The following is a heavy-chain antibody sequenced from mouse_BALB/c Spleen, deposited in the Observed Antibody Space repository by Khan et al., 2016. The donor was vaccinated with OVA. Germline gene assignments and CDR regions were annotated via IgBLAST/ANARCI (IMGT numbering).Heavy chain of an antibody. CDR2: IFPGDGTT. CDR3: ARCSGSIDY. CDR1: GYTFTSYD. D-gene: IGHD1-3*01. V-gene: IGHV1S56*01. Sequence: QVQLQQSGAEVVKSGASVKLSCKASGYTFTSYDLNWVRQRPEQGLEWIGWIFPGDGTTKYNEKFKGKATLTTDKSSSTAYIQLIRLTSEYSAVYFCARCSGSIDYLGQGTSVTVSS. J-gene: IGHJ4*01.